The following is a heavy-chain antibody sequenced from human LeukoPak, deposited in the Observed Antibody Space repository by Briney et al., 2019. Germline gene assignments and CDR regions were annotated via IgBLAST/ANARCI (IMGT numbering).Heavy chain of an antibody. V-gene: IGHV4-39*01. J-gene: IGHJ6*02. D-gene: IGHD2-15*01. CDR2: ILYTRGS. Sequence: PSETLSLTCTVSGGSIRSDFHYWDWIRQPPGKGLEWIGSILYTRGSWVKPSLKSRASISVDTSRNQFSLTLHSVNAIDTALYYCTRRASGSGGTQAGMDVWGQGTTVTVSS. CDR1: GGSIRSDFHY. CDR3: TRRASGSGGTQAGMDV.